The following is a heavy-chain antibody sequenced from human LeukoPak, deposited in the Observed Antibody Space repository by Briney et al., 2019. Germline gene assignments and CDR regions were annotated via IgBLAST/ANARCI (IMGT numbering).Heavy chain of an antibody. V-gene: IGHV4-39*01. CDR2: IYYSGST. CDR3: ARSIPSDYDILTGYSI. D-gene: IGHD3-9*01. Sequence: SETLSLTCTVSGGSISSSSYYWGWIRQPPGKGLEWIGSIYYSGSTYYNPSLKSRVTISVDTSKNQFSLKLSSVTAADTAVYYCARSIPSDYDILTGYSIWGQGTLVTVSS. J-gene: IGHJ4*02. CDR1: GGSISSSSYY.